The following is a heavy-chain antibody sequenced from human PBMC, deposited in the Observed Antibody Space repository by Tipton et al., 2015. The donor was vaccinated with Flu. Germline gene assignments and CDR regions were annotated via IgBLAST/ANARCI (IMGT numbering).Heavy chain of an antibody. Sequence: SLRLSCAASGFSFSRYGMSWVRQAPGKGLEWVSAFSGSGGATYFADSVKGRFTISRDNFKNTLYLQMNSLRAEDTAVYYCAKVIPELVAGLDYWGQGTLVTVSS. J-gene: IGHJ4*02. CDR2: FSGSGGAT. CDR3: AKVIPELVAGLDY. CDR1: GFSFSRYG. V-gene: IGHV3-23*01. D-gene: IGHD6-19*01.